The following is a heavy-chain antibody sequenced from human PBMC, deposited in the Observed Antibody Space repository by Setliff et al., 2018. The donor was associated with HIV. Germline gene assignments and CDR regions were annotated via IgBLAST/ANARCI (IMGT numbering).Heavy chain of an antibody. J-gene: IGHJ4*02. CDR1: GYTFTSFG. V-gene: IGHV1-18*01. D-gene: IGHD3-22*01. Sequence: ASVMVSCKAYGYTFTSFGISWVRQAPGQGLEWMGWISAYNGKTNYAQKFQGRATMTTDTSTNTAYMELRSLRSDDTALYYCARAYYHDSSGYQGFDYWGQGTLVTVSS. CDR2: ISAYNGKT. CDR3: ARAYYHDSSGYQGFDY.